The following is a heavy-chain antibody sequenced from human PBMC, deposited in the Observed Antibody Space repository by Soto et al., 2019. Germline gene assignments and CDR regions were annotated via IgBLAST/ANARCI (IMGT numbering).Heavy chain of an antibody. D-gene: IGHD5-12*01. Sequence: PSETLSLTCAVSGGSISSGGYSWSWIRQPPGKGLEWIGYIYHSGSTYYNPSLKSRVTISVDRSKNQFSLKLSSVTAADTAVYYCARAGLGSGYDGQDLFDPWGQGTQVTVSS. V-gene: IGHV4-30-2*01. CDR3: ARAGLGSGYDGQDLFDP. J-gene: IGHJ5*02. CDR2: IYHSGST. CDR1: GGSISSGGYS.